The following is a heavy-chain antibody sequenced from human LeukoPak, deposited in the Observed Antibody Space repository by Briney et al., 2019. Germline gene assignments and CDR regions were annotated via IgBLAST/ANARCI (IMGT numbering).Heavy chain of an antibody. J-gene: IGHJ4*02. CDR2: IYGGGDT. CDR3: ANGVWFGELFLDY. Sequence: GGSLRLSCAASGFTVPDNYMNWVRQSSGKGLEWVSVIYGGGDTNYADSVKGRFIISRDTSKNTLYLQMNSLRAEDTAVYYCANGVWFGELFLDYWGQGTLVTVSS. V-gene: IGHV3-53*01. D-gene: IGHD3-10*01. CDR1: GFTVPDNY.